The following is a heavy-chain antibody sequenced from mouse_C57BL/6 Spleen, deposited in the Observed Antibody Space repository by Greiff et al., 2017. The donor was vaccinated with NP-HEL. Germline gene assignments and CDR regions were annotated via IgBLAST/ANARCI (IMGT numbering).Heavy chain of an antibody. CDR1: GYTFTSYW. Sequence: VQLQQSGAELVRPGSSVKLSCKASGYTFTSYWMHWVKQRPIQGLEWIGNIDPSDSETHYNQKFKDKATLTVDKSSSTAYMQLSSLTSEDSAVYYCARKAAGTPFAYWGQGTLVTVSA. J-gene: IGHJ3*01. V-gene: IGHV1-52*01. CDR2: IDPSDSET. CDR3: ARKAAGTPFAY. D-gene: IGHD6-1*01.